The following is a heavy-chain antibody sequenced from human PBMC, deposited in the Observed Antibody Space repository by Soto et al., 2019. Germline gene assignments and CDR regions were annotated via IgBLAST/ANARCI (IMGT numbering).Heavy chain of an antibody. Sequence: ASVKVSCKASGYTFTNYGITWVRQAPGQGLEWMGWINADYGNTNYEQKFQGRVTMTTDTSTSTAYMELRSLRSDDTAVYYCARDGQGSATETYDPWGQGTLVTVSS. CDR3: ARDGQGSATETYDP. CDR2: INADYGNT. V-gene: IGHV1-18*04. CDR1: GYTFTNYG. J-gene: IGHJ5*02.